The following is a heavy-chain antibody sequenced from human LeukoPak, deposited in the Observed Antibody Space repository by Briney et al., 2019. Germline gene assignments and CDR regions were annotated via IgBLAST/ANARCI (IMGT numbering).Heavy chain of an antibody. J-gene: IGHJ4*02. Sequence: GGSLRLSCAASGLTVSSNYMSWVRQAPGMGLEWVSLIYSGGTTQYADSVKGRFTISRDNSKNTLYLQMNSLRAEDTAVYYCASYLKQTLDYWGQGTLVTVSS. D-gene: IGHD3-10*01. CDR3: ASYLKQTLDY. V-gene: IGHV3-53*01. CDR2: IYSGGTT. CDR1: GLTVSSNY.